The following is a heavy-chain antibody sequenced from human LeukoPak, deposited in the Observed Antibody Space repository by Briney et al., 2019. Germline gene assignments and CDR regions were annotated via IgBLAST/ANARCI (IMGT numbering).Heavy chain of an antibody. CDR2: ISWNSDTI. CDR1: GFTFYDYA. Sequence: GGSLRLSCAASGFTFYDYAMHWVRQAPGKGLDWVSGISWNSDTICYADSVKGRFTISRDNAKNSLFLQMNSLRAEDTALYYCAKGYCSPTSCSVDYWGQGTLVTVSS. V-gene: IGHV3-9*01. J-gene: IGHJ4*02. CDR3: AKGYCSPTSCSVDY. D-gene: IGHD2-2*01.